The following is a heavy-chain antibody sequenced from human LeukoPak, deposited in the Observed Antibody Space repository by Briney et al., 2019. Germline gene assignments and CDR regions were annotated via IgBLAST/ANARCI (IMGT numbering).Heavy chain of an antibody. J-gene: IGHJ4*02. CDR2: IWYDGSNK. Sequence: GGSLRLSCAASGFTFSSYGMHWVRQAPGKGLEWVAVIWYDGSNKYYADSVKGRFTISRDNSKNTLYLQMNSLSAEDTAVYYCARDTQTYYDYVWGSPPLDYWGQGTLVTVSS. CDR1: GFTFSSYG. CDR3: ARDTQTYYDYVWGSPPLDY. V-gene: IGHV3-33*01. D-gene: IGHD3-16*01.